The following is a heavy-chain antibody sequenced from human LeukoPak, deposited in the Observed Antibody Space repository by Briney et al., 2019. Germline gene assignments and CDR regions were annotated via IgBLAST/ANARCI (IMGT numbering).Heavy chain of an antibody. CDR3: ARDKAHGGQGGAFDI. Sequence: SVNVSCKASGGTFISYAISWVRQAPGQGLEWMGGIIPIFGTANYAQKFQGRVTITADESTSTAYMELSSLRSEDTAVYYCARDKAHGGQGGAFDIWGQGTMVTVSS. CDR2: IIPIFGTA. CDR1: GGTFISYA. J-gene: IGHJ3*02. V-gene: IGHV1-69*13. D-gene: IGHD3-10*01.